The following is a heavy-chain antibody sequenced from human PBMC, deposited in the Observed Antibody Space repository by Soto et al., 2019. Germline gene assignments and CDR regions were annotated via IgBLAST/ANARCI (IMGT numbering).Heavy chain of an antibody. CDR2: IWYDGSNK. CDR3: ARDRNGVVVIVDAFDI. D-gene: IGHD3-22*01. Sequence: QVQLVESGGGVVQPGRSLRLSCAASGFTFSSYGMHWVRQAPGKGLEWGAVIWYDGSNKYYADSVKVRFTISRDNSKNTLYLQMNSLRAEDTAVYYCARDRNGVVVIVDAFDIWGQGTMVTVSS. V-gene: IGHV3-33*01. CDR1: GFTFSSYG. J-gene: IGHJ3*02.